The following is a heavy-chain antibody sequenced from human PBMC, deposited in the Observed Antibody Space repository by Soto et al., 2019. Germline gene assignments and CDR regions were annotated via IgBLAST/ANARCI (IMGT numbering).Heavy chain of an antibody. CDR2: INHSGST. CDR1: GGSFIGYY. D-gene: IGHD3-22*01. J-gene: IGHJ4*02. CDR3: ARDYYDSKTNFDY. Sequence: SSETLSLTCAVYGGSFIGYYWSWIRQPPGKGLEWIGEINHSGSTNYNPSLKSRVTISVDTSKNQFSLKLSSVTAADTAVYYCARDYYDSKTNFDYWGQGTLVTVS. V-gene: IGHV4-34*01.